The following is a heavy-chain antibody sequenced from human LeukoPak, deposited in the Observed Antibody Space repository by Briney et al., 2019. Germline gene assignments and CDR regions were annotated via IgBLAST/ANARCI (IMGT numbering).Heavy chain of an antibody. CDR2: INQGGSVK. V-gene: IGHV3-7*01. J-gene: IGHJ4*02. Sequence: PGGSLRLSCAASGFSFRDFWMTWVRQAPGKGLGWVGNINQGGSVKYYVDSVKGRFTISRDDAKSSLYVQMNSLRDEDTAVYYCARFGYSGWNLEYWGQGTLVTVSS. CDR1: GFSFRDFW. CDR3: ARFGYSGWNLEY. D-gene: IGHD5-12*01.